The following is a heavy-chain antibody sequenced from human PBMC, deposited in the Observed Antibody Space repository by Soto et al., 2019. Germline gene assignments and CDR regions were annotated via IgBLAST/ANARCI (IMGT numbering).Heavy chain of an antibody. Sequence: QVQVQGSGPGLVKPSETLSLTCIVSGSSIRSSGYYWCWIRQPPGKGLEWIASMYYNVGTYYNPYRKGRVTISVVTSANQFSLKLCSMTAADTAGDYCARLPSRHCVDYWGQGTLVTVSS. CDR1: GSSIRSSGYY. CDR2: MYYNVGT. CDR3: ARLPSRHCVDY. V-gene: IGHV4-39*01. J-gene: IGHJ4*02. D-gene: IGHD2-21*01.